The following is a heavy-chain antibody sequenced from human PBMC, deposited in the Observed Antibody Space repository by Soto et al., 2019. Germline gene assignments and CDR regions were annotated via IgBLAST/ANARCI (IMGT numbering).Heavy chain of an antibody. CDR2: ISGSGGST. J-gene: IGHJ4*02. Sequence: GGSLRLSCAASGFTFDDYAMHWVRQAPGKGLEWVSAISGSGGSTYYADSVKGRFTISRDNSKNTLYLQMNSLRAEDTAVYYCAKRSGNLAAAGKKFDYWGQGTLVTVSS. V-gene: IGHV3-23*01. CDR3: AKRSGNLAAAGKKFDY. CDR1: GFTFDDYA. D-gene: IGHD6-13*01.